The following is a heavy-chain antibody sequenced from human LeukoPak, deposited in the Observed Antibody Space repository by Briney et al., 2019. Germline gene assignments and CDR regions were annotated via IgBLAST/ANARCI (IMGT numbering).Heavy chain of an antibody. CDR3: ARDAVAGYYYYYYYMDV. CDR1: GGSFSGYY. V-gene: IGHV4-34*01. Sequence: SETLSLTCAVYGGSFSGYYWSWIRQPPGKGLEWIGEINHSGSTYYNPSLKSRVTISVDTSKNQFSLKLSSVTAADTAVYYCARDAVAGYYYYYYYMDVWGKGTTATVSS. CDR2: INHSGST. D-gene: IGHD6-19*01. J-gene: IGHJ6*03.